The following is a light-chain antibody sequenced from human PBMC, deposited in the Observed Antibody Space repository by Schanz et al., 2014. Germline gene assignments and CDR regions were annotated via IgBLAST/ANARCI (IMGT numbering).Light chain of an antibody. CDR1: SSDVGGYNY. V-gene: IGLV2-14*03. Sequence: QSALTQPASVSGSPGQSITISCTGTSSDVGGYNYVSWYQLHPGKAPKLMIYDVSNRPSGVSNRFSGSKSGNTASLTISGLQAEDEAEYHCSSFRDGWNFVVFGGGTKLTVL. J-gene: IGLJ3*02. CDR3: SSFRDGWNFVV. CDR2: DVS.